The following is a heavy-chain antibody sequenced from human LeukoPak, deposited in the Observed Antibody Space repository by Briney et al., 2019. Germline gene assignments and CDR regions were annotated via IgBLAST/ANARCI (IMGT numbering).Heavy chain of an antibody. D-gene: IGHD2-21*02. CDR1: GGSISSGDYY. Sequence: PSETLSLTCTVSGGSISSGDYYWSWIRQPPGKGLEWIGYIYYSGSTYYNPSLKSRVTISVDTSKNQFSLKLSSVTAADTAVYYCARERDCGGDCRLSYFDYWGQGTLVTVSS. J-gene: IGHJ4*02. V-gene: IGHV4-30-4*01. CDR2: IYYSGST. CDR3: ARERDCGGDCRLSYFDY.